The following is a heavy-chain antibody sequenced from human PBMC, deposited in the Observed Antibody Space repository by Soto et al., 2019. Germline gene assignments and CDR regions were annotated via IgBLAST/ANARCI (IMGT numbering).Heavy chain of an antibody. V-gene: IGHV3-33*01. CDR2: IWYDGSNK. J-gene: IGHJ6*02. CDR1: GFTFSSYG. CDR3: ARDPPPNYDSSENGMDV. Sequence: QVQLVESGGGVVQPGRSLRLSCAASGFTFSSYGMHWVRQAPGKGLEWVAVIWYDGSNKYYADYVQGRFTISRDNSKDTLYLQMNSLRAEDTAVYYCARDPPPNYDSSENGMDVWGQGTTVTVSS. D-gene: IGHD3-22*01.